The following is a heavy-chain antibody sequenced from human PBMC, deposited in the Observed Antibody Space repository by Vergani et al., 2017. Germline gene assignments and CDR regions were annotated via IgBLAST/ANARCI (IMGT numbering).Heavy chain of an antibody. CDR2: ISSSSSYI. CDR3: ARVGLSYCSSTSCYVMDY. V-gene: IGHV3-21*01. CDR1: GFTFSSYS. J-gene: IGHJ4*02. Sequence: EVQLVESGGGLVKPGGSLRLSCAASGFTFSSYSMNWVRQAPGKGLEWVSSISSSSSYIYYADSVKGRFTISRDNAKNSLYLQMNSLRAEDTAVYYCARVGLSYCSSTSCYVMDYWGQGTLVTVSS. D-gene: IGHD2-2*01.